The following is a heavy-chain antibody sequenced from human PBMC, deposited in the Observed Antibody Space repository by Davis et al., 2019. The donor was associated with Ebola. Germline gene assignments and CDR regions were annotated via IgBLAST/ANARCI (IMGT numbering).Heavy chain of an antibody. CDR3: ARGARYISGWFDY. CDR1: GGSFSGYY. CDR2: ITHSRRT. Sequence: MPGGSLRLSCAVYGGSFSGYYWSWIRQPPGKGLEWIGEITHSRRTNYNPSLEGRVTISVDTSNNQFSLNVMSVTAADTAVYYCARGARYISGWFDYWGQGALVTVS. J-gene: IGHJ5*01. V-gene: IGHV4-34*01. D-gene: IGHD6-19*01.